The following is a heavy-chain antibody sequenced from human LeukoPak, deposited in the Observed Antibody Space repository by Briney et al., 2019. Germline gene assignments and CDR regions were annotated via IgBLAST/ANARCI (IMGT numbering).Heavy chain of an antibody. CDR2: IYKGGST. J-gene: IGHJ4*02. CDR1: GGSISSSSYY. Sequence: SQTLSLTRTVSGGSISSSSYYWTWIRQPAGKGLEWIGRIYKGGSTNYNPSLKSRVTISVDTSKNQFSLKLNSVTAADTAVYYCAISSGWYVDYWGQGTLVTVSS. V-gene: IGHV4-61*02. D-gene: IGHD6-25*01. CDR3: AISSGWYVDY.